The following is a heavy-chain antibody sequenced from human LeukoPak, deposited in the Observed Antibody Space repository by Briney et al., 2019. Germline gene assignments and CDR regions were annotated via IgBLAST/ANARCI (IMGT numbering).Heavy chain of an antibody. V-gene: IGHV1-69*05. D-gene: IGHD2-8*01. CDR2: IIPIFGTA. CDR3: ARSKSSNEAFDY. J-gene: IGHJ4*02. Sequence: VASVKVSCKASGGTFSSYAISWVRQAPGQGLEWMGGIIPIFGTANYAQKFQGRVTITTDESTSTAYMELSSLRSEDTAVYYCARSKSSNEAFDYWGQGTLVTVSS. CDR1: GGTFSSYA.